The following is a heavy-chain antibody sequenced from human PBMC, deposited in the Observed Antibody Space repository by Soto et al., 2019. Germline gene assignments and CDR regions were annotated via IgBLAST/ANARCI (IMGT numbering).Heavy chain of an antibody. J-gene: IGHJ5*02. V-gene: IGHV4-39*01. CDR1: GGSIRRSTHY. Sequence: ETLSLTCTVSGGSIRRSTHYWGWIRQPPGKGLEWIGSIAFSGSTYYKMSLKSRVIISIDTSKNHFSLKLSSVTAADTAVYYCARQNYYFWSGHGGWFDPWGPGTLVTGFS. CDR3: ARQNYYFWSGHGGWFDP. CDR2: IAFSGST. D-gene: IGHD3-3*01.